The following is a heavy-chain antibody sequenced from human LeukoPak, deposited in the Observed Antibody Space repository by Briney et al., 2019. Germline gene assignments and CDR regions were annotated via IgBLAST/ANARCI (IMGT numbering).Heavy chain of an antibody. CDR3: AREFCSGGTCPPDY. J-gene: IGHJ4*02. V-gene: IGHV3-74*01. CDR1: GFTFSSYW. D-gene: IGHD2-15*01. CDR2: INGDGSST. Sequence: GGSLRLSCAASGFTFSSYWMHWVRQAPGKGLVCVSRINGDGSSTDYADSVKGRFTISRDNAKNTLYLQMNSLRAEDTAVYYCAREFCSGGTCPPDYWGQGTLVTVSS.